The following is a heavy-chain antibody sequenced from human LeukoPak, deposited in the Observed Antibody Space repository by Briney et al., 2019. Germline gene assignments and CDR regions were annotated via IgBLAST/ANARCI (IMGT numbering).Heavy chain of an antibody. Sequence: PSETLSLTCAVYGESLSGYYWTWIRQPPGKGLEWIGEINHSGNTNYNPSLKSRVTISVDTSKNQFSLKLTSVTAADTAVYYCATPYCGAISCLDVFDVWGQGTVVTVSS. J-gene: IGHJ3*01. CDR2: INHSGNT. D-gene: IGHD2-21*01. V-gene: IGHV4-34*01. CDR1: GESLSGYY. CDR3: ATPYCGAISCLDVFDV.